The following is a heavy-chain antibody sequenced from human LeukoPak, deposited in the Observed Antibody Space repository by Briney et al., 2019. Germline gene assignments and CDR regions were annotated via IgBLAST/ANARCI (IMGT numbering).Heavy chain of an antibody. CDR2: IYYSGST. CDR1: GGSISSYY. CDR3: ARKSLDTAMVRNYYYYGMDV. D-gene: IGHD5-18*01. J-gene: IGHJ6*02. V-gene: IGHV4-59*01. Sequence: SETLSLTCSVSGGSISSYYWSWIRQPPGKGLEWIGYIYYSGSTNYNPSLKSRVTISVDTSKNQFPLKLSSVTAADTAVYYCARKSLDTAMVRNYYYYGMDVWGQGTTVTVSS.